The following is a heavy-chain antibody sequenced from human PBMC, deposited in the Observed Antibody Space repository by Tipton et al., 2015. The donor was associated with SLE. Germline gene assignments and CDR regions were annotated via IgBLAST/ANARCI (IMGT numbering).Heavy chain of an antibody. V-gene: IGHV3-7*01. CDR3: VSAIATAASS. J-gene: IGHJ5*02. CDR1: PVTFTTYW. CDR2: INQDGSVK. D-gene: IGHD6-25*01. Sequence: SLRLSCAASPVTFTTYWMRWVRQAPGKGLEWVANINQDGSVKYYVDSVKGRFTISRDNTENSLYLQMNSLRTEDTALYYCVSAIATAASSWGQGTLVTVSS.